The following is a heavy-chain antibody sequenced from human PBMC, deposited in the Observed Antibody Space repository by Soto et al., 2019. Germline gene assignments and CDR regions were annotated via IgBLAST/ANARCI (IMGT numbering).Heavy chain of an antibody. V-gene: IGHV3-23*01. Sequence: GGSLRLSCAASGFSFSKFVMSWVRQTPAKGLQWVSSIRGSGDRTYYADSVKGRFTVSRDNSNDTLFLHMTSVTADDTGLYYCSWSLVARDSIDVWGQGTMVTVS. CDR1: GFSFSKFV. CDR2: IRGSGDRT. J-gene: IGHJ3*01. CDR3: SWSLVARDSIDV. D-gene: IGHD5-12*01.